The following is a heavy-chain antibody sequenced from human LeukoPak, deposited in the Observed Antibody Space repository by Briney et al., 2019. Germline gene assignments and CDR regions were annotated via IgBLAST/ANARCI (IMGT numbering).Heavy chain of an antibody. CDR2: IIPIFGTA. Sequence: GASVKVSCKASGGTFSSYAISWVRQAPGQGLEWMGGIIPIFGTANYAQKFQGRVTITADESTSTAYMELSSLRSEDTAVYYCAKAKPPRNPLMVSAMRGYFDYWGQGTLVAVSS. D-gene: IGHD2-8*01. CDR3: AKAKPPRNPLMVSAMRGYFDY. V-gene: IGHV1-69*13. J-gene: IGHJ4*02. CDR1: GGTFSSYA.